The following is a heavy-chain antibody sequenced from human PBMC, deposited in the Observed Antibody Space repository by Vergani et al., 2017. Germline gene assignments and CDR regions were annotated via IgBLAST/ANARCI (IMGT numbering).Heavy chain of an antibody. J-gene: IGHJ3*02. Sequence: QVQLVQSGAEVKKPGASVKVSCKVSGYTLTELSMHWVRQAPGNGLEWMGGFDPEDGETIYAQKCQGRVTMTEDTSTDTAYMELSSVTAADTAVYYCARATDSSGWIAAHHHDAFDIWGQGTMVTVSS. CDR1: GYTLTELS. D-gene: IGHD6-19*01. V-gene: IGHV1-24*01. CDR2: FDPEDGET. CDR3: ARATDSSGWIAAHHHDAFDI.